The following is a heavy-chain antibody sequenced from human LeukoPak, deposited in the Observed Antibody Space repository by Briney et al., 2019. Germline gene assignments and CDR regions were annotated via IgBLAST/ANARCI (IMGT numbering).Heavy chain of an antibody. V-gene: IGHV4-4*08. D-gene: IGHD3-22*01. CDR2: IYVNGIT. CDR1: GGSMFNYY. J-gene: IGHJ2*01. Sequence: AETLSLTCTVSGGSMFNYYWNWIRQPPGKGLEWIGYIYVNGITNYSPSLRSRGTISIATSKNQFSLRLTSVTAADTAMYYCARRAYYDSSGYHPTSGYFDLWGRGTRVSV. CDR3: ARRAYYDSSGYHPTSGYFDL.